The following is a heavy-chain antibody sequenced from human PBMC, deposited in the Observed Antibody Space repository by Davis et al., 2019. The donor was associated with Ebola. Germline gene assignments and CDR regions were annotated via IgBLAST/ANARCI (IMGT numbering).Heavy chain of an antibody. J-gene: IGHJ4*02. Sequence: GGSLRLSCAASGFTFTSYSMTSVRQAPGKGLEWVAYISATTNNVYYPDSVRGRFTISRDNAKSSVYLQMSSLRSEDTAFYYCARANFFDYWGQGSLVIVSS. V-gene: IGHV3-48*01. CDR2: ISATTNNV. CDR3: ARANFFDY. CDR1: GFTFTSYS.